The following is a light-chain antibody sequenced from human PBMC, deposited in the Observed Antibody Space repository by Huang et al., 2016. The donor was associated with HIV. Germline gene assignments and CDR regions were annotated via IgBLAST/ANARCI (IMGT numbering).Light chain of an antibody. V-gene: IGKV3-20*01. CDR3: HQYGSPPFT. Sequence: EIVLTQSPGTLSLSPGERATLSCRASQSISSSSLAWYLQKPGQAPTLLIHGASTRATDTPDMFSGSGSGTDFTLTICRLEPEDFAVYYCHQYGSPPFTFGPGTKVDIK. CDR2: GAS. CDR1: QSISSSS. J-gene: IGKJ3*01.